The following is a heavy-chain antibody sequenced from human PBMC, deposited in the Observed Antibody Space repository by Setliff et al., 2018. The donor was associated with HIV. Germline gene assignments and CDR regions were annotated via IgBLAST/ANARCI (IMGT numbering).Heavy chain of an antibody. CDR2: IKQDGSEI. V-gene: IGHV3-7*03. Sequence: GGSLRLSCAASGFTFSNYWMDWVRQAPGKGLEWVATIKQDGSEIYYMDSVKGRFTISRDNARTSLYLEMSSPRDEDTAVYLCANLWELGAWGQGTLVTVSS. J-gene: IGHJ5*02. CDR3: ANLWELGA. CDR1: GFTFSNYW. D-gene: IGHD3-16*01.